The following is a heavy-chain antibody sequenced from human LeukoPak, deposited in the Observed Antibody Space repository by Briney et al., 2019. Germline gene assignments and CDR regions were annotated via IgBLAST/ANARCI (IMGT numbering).Heavy chain of an antibody. CDR2: MNTNNGNT. Sequence: ASVKVSCKASGYTFTSYDINWVRQATGQGLEWMGWMNTNNGNTDCAQKFQGRVTTTRNTSISTAYMELSSLRSEDTAVYYCARVRGIAAAEAFDIWGQGTMVTVSS. V-gene: IGHV1-8*01. CDR1: GYTFTSYD. CDR3: ARVRGIAAAEAFDI. J-gene: IGHJ3*02. D-gene: IGHD6-13*01.